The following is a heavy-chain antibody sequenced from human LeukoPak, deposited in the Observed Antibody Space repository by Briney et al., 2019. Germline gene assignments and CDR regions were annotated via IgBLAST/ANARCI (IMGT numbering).Heavy chain of an antibody. CDR2: IKQDGSEK. CDR1: GFTFSDYW. Sequence: GGSLRLSCAASGFTFSDYWMTWVRQAPGKGLEWVANIKQDGSEKHYVDSMKGRFTISRDNAKNSLYLQMSSLRSDDTAVYYCARDVNGIGWFGELLSRFDHWGQGTLVTVSS. CDR3: ARDVNGIGWFGELLSRFDH. V-gene: IGHV3-7*05. D-gene: IGHD3-10*01. J-gene: IGHJ4*02.